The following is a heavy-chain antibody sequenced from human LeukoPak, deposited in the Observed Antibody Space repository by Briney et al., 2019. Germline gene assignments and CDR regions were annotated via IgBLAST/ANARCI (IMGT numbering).Heavy chain of an antibody. V-gene: IGHV3-23*01. J-gene: IGHJ6*03. CDR1: GFTFSNYA. CDR3: AKDTSAWWYHRAYMNV. D-gene: IGHD2-15*01. CDR2: ISGSGDTT. Sequence: PGGSLRLSCAASGFTFSNYAMSWVRQAPGGGLGWVSAISGSGDTTFHADSVKGRFTTSRDNSKNTLSLQMSGLRVEDSAVYFCAKDTSAWWYHRAYMNVWGTGTTVTVSS.